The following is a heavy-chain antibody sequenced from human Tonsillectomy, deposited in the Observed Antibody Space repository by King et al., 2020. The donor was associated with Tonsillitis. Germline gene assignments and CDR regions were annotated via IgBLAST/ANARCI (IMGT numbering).Heavy chain of an antibody. CDR1: GFTFSSYG. CDR3: ARGGQQLVHPFDY. CDR2: ISYDGSNK. D-gene: IGHD6-13*01. J-gene: IGHJ4*02. Sequence: VQLVESGGGVVQPGRSLRLSCAASGFTFSSYGMHWVRQAPGKGLEWVAVISYDGSNKYYADSVKGRLTISRDNSKNTLYLQMNSLRAEDTAVYYCARGGQQLVHPFDYWGQGTLVTVSS. V-gene: IGHV3-30*03.